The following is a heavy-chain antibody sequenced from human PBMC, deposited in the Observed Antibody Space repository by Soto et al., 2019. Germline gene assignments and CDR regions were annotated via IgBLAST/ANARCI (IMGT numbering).Heavy chain of an antibody. Sequence: QVQLQQSGPGLVKPSETLSLPCTVSVGSVSSGSYYWSWIRQPPGKGLEWIGYIYYSGSTNYNPSLKSRVTISVDTSKNHFPLKRSSVTAADTAVYYCARDSLNNWFDPCGKGTLVTVSS. CDR2: IYYSGST. V-gene: IGHV4-61*03. CDR3: ARDSLNNWFDP. CDR1: VGSVSSGSYY. J-gene: IGHJ5*02.